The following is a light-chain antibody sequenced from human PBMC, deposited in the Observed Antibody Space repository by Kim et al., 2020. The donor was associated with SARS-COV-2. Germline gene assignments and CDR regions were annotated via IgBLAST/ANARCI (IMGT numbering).Light chain of an antibody. CDR3: QAWDSSTVV. J-gene: IGLJ2*01. Sequence: ELTQPPSVSVSPGQTASITCSGDKLGDKYACWYQQKPGQSPVLVIYQDSKRPSGIPERFSGSNSGNTATVTISGTQAMDEADYYCQAWDSSTVVFGGG. CDR2: QDS. CDR1: KLGDKY. V-gene: IGLV3-1*01.